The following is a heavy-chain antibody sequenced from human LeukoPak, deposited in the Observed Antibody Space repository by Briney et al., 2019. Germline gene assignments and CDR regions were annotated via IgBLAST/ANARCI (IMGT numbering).Heavy chain of an antibody. CDR3: ARLRLGELSLSWYLDL. CDR2: MNPNSGNT. V-gene: IGHV1-8*01. D-gene: IGHD3-16*02. CDR1: GYTFTSYD. Sequence: ASVKVSCKASGYTFTSYDINWVRQATGQGLEWMGWMNPNSGNTGYAQKFQGRVTMTRNTSISTAYMELSSLRSEDTAVYYCARLRLGELSLSWYLDLWGRGTLVTVSS. J-gene: IGHJ2*01.